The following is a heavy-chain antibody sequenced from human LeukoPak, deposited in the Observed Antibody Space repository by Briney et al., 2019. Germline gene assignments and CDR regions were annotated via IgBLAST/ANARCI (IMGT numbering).Heavy chain of an antibody. J-gene: IGHJ4*02. CDR1: GGSVSSGSYY. D-gene: IGHD3-22*01. CDR3: ARDSSGRSEYPPFDY. CDR2: IYYSGST. Sequence: PSETLSLTCTVSGGSVSSGSYYWSWIRQPPGKGLECIGYIYYSGSTYYNPSLKSRVTISVDTSKNQFSLKLTSVTAADTAVYYCARDSSGRSEYPPFDYWGQGTLVTASS. V-gene: IGHV4-61*01.